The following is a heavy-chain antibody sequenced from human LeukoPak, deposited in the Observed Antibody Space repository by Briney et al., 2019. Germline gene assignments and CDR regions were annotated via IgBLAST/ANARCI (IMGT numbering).Heavy chain of an antibody. D-gene: IGHD3-10*01. J-gene: IGHJ4*02. V-gene: IGHV4-30-4*01. CDR2: ICYSGST. CDR1: GGSISSCDYY. Sequence: PSETLSLTCTVSGGSISSCDYYWSWIPQPPGKGLEWIGYICYSGSTYYNPSRKSRLTISVDTSKNQFSLKLSSVTAADTAVYYCASSSMVPAHFDYWGQGTQVTVSS. CDR3: ASSSMVPAHFDY.